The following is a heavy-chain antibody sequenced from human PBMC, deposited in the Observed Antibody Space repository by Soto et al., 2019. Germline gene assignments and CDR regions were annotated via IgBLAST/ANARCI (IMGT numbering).Heavy chain of an antibody. CDR1: GYTFINFF. J-gene: IGHJ3*02. Sequence: ASVKVSCKASGYTFINFFIHWVRQAPGQGLEWVGIINPSGGATTYPQKFQGRVTMTRDTSTSTAYMDVSSLRFDDTAVYYCARSHCSGGSCYLGAFDIWGQGTMVTVSS. CDR2: INPSGGAT. V-gene: IGHV1-46*01. D-gene: IGHD2-15*01. CDR3: ARSHCSGGSCYLGAFDI.